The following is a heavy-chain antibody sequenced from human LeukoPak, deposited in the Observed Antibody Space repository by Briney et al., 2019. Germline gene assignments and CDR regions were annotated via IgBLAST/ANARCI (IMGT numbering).Heavy chain of an antibody. J-gene: IGHJ4*02. D-gene: IGHD3-16*01. Sequence: ASVKVSCKGSGYTFTGYYMHWVRQAPGQGLEWMGWINPNSGTTSYAQKFQGRVTVTRDTSISTAYMELSRLESDDTAVYYCARDLMTTPTWDFDYWGQGTLVTVAS. V-gene: IGHV1-2*02. CDR3: ARDLMTTPTWDFDY. CDR1: GYTFTGYY. CDR2: INPNSGTT.